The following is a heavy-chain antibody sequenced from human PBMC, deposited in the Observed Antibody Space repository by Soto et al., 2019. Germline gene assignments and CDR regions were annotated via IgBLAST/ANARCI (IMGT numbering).Heavy chain of an antibody. D-gene: IGHD3-22*01. Sequence: SETLPHTCTVSGGSISSSSYYWGWIRKPPGKGLEWIGSIYYSGSTYYNPSLKSRVTISVDTSKNQFSLKLSSVTAADTAVYYCLGSNENDSSHYGMDVWGQGTTVTVSS. J-gene: IGHJ6*02. CDR2: IYYSGST. V-gene: IGHV4-39*01. CDR3: LGSNENDSSHYGMDV. CDR1: GGSISSSSYY.